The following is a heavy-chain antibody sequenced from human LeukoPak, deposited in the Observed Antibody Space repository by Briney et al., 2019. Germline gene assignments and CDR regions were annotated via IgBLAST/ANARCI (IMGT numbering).Heavy chain of an antibody. CDR3: ARGGYDSSGRYYYMDV. CDR1: GFTVSSNY. D-gene: IGHD3-22*01. Sequence: GGSLRLSCAASGFTVSSNYMSWVRQAPGKGLEWVSVIYSGGSTYYADSVKGRFTISRDNSKNTLYLQMNSLRAEDTAVYYCARGGYDSSGRYYYMDVWGKGTTVTISS. CDR2: IYSGGST. J-gene: IGHJ6*03. V-gene: IGHV3-53*01.